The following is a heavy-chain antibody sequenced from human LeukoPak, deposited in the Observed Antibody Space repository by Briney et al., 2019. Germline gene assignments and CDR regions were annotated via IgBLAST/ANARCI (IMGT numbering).Heavy chain of an antibody. J-gene: IGHJ6*03. CDR3: AKDASIAVAGSYYYYMDV. CDR1: GFTFDDYA. D-gene: IGHD6-19*01. Sequence: PGGSLRLSCAASGFTFDDYAMHWVRQAPGKGLEWVSLISWDGGSTYYADSVKGRFTISRDNSKNSLYLQMNSLRAEDTALYYCAKDASIAVAGSYYYYMDVWGKGTTVTVSS. V-gene: IGHV3-43D*03. CDR2: ISWDGGST.